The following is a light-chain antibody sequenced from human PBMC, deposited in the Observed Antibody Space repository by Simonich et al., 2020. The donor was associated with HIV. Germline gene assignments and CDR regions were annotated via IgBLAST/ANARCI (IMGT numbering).Light chain of an antibody. CDR1: QRVSSSY. J-gene: IGKJ1*01. Sequence: EIVLTQSPGTLSLSPGERATLSCRASQRVSSSYLAWYQQKPGLAPRLLIYDASSRATGIPDRFSGIGSGTDFTLTISRLEPEDFAVYYCQQYGSSPGTFGQGTKVEIK. CDR2: DAS. V-gene: IGKV3D-20*01. CDR3: QQYGSSPGT.